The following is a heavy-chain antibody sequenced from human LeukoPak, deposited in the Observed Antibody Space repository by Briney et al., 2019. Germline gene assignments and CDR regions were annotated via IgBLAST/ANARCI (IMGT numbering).Heavy chain of an antibody. CDR3: ARGYCSSTSCYTYGMDV. CDR1: GASFSGYY. J-gene: IGHJ6*02. CDR2: TNHSGST. D-gene: IGHD2-2*02. V-gene: IGHV4-34*01. Sequence: SETLSLTCAVYGASFSGYYRSWIRQPPGKGLEWIGETNHSGSTNYNPSLKSRVTISVDTSKNQFSLKLSSVTAADTAVYYCARGYCSSTSCYTYGMDVWGQGTTVTVSS.